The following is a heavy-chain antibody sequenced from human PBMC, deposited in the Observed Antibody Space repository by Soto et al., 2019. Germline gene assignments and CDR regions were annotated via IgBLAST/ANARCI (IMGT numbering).Heavy chain of an antibody. CDR3: ARGLIGVTTYNWFDP. CDR2: IYHSGRT. J-gene: IGHJ5*02. D-gene: IGHD4-17*01. Sequence: QLQLQESGSGLVKPSQTLSLTCAVSGGSISSGGYSWSWIRQPPGKGLEWIGYIYHSGRTYSNPSLKSRGTMSVTRSKNQFSLKLSSVTAADTAVYYCARGLIGVTTYNWFDPWGQGTLSPSPQ. V-gene: IGHV4-30-2*01. CDR1: GGSISSGGYS.